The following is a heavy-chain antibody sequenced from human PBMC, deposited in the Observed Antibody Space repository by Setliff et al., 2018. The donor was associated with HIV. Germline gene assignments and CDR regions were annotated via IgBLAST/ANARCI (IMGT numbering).Heavy chain of an antibody. J-gene: IGHJ6*03. CDR3: ARVPPGPYYYYMDV. CDR2: INHSGST. Sequence: SETLSLTYAVYGGSFSGYYWSWIRQPPGKGLEWIGEINHSGSTNYNPSLKSRVTISVDTSKNQFSLKLSSVTAADTAVYYCARVPPGPYYYYMDVWGKGTTVT. CDR1: GGSFSGYY. V-gene: IGHV4-34*01.